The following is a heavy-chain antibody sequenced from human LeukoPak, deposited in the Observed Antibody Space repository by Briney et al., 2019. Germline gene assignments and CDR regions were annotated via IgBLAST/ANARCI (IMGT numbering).Heavy chain of an antibody. J-gene: IGHJ4*02. V-gene: IGHV2-5*01. CDR1: GISLSTSGVG. D-gene: IGHD6-13*01. Sequence: SGPTLVKPTQTLXLTCTVSGISLSTSGVGVGWIRQPPGKALEWLALIYWNDDNRYSPSLKTRLTITKDTSKNQVVLTMTNMDPVDTATYYCAHRPIRSGQQLGNYFDYWGQGTLVTVSS. CDR2: IYWNDDN. CDR3: AHRPIRSGQQLGNYFDY.